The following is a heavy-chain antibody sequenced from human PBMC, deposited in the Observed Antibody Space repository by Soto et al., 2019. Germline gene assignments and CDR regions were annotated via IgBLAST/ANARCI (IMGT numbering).Heavy chain of an antibody. V-gene: IGHV3-7*01. CDR1: GFTFSSYW. CDR2: IKQDGSEK. J-gene: IGHJ4*02. CDR3: ARDNDCSGGSCSYSSDY. Sequence: EVQLVESGGGLVQPGGSLRLSCAASGFTFSSYWMSWVRQAPGKGLEWVANIKQDGSEKYYVDSVKSRFTISRDNAKNSLYLQMNSLRAEDTAVYYCARDNDCSGGSCSYSSDYWGQGTLVTVSS. D-gene: IGHD2-15*01.